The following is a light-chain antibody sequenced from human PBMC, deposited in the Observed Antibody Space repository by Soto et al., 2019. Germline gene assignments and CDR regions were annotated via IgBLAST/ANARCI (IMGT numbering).Light chain of an antibody. V-gene: IGKV3-15*01. CDR1: ETVATN. J-gene: IGKJ1*01. Sequence: VMTQSPATLSVSPGERATLSCWASETVATNLAWYQQKPGQAPRLLISGASTRAAGISDRFRGSGSGTEFTLTISRLEPEDFVVFYCYQYGSTPPTFGQGTKVEIK. CDR3: YQYGSTPPT. CDR2: GAS.